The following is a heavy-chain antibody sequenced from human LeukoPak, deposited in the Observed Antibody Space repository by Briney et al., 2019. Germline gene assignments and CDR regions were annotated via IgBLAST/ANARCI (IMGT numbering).Heavy chain of an antibody. V-gene: IGHV3-23*01. CDR2: ISGSGGST. Sequence: GGSLRPSCAASGFTFSSYAMSWVRQAPGKGLEWVSAISGSGGSTYYADSVKGRFTISRDNSKNTLYLQMNSLRAEDTAVYYCAKDLSYVDTAMVTGYWGQGTLVTVSS. D-gene: IGHD5-18*01. CDR3: AKDLSYVDTAMVTGY. J-gene: IGHJ4*02. CDR1: GFTFSSYA.